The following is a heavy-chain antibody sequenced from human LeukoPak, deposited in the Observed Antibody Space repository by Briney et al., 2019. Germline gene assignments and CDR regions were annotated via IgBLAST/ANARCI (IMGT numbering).Heavy chain of an antibody. D-gene: IGHD2-2*01. CDR1: GGSISSYY. CDR2: IYYSGST. CDR3: ARWSGYALD. V-gene: IGHV4-59*01. Sequence: NPSETLSLTCTVSGGSISSYYWSWIRQPPGKGLEWIGYIYYSGSTNYNPSLKGRVTMSIDTSKNQFSLKLSSVTAADTAVYYCARWSGYALDWGQGTLVTVSS. J-gene: IGHJ4*02.